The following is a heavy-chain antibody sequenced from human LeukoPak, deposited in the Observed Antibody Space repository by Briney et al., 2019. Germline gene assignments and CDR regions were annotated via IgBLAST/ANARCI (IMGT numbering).Heavy chain of an antibody. CDR2: ISGSGGST. V-gene: IGHV3-23*01. CDR3: AKGTPLRPMVTPTFDY. J-gene: IGHJ4*02. Sequence: GGSLRPSCAASGFTFSSYAMSWVRQAPGKGLEWVSAISGSGGSTYYADSVKGRFAISRDNSKNTLYLQMNSLRAEDTAVYYCAKGTPLRPMVTPTFDYWGQGTLVTVSS. CDR1: GFTFSSYA. D-gene: IGHD5-18*01.